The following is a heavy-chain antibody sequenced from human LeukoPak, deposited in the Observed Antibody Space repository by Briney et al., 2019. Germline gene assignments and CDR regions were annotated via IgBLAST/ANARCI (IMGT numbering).Heavy chain of an antibody. Sequence: PSETLSLTCTVSGGSSSSSSYYWGWIRQPPGKGLEWIGCIYYSGSTYYNPSLKSRVTISVDTSKNQFSLKLSSVTAADTAVYYCASLNCITIFGVVIVNWFDPWGQGTLVTVSS. CDR1: GGSSSSSSYY. J-gene: IGHJ5*02. V-gene: IGHV4-39*01. CDR3: ASLNCITIFGVVIVNWFDP. CDR2: IYYSGST. D-gene: IGHD3-3*01.